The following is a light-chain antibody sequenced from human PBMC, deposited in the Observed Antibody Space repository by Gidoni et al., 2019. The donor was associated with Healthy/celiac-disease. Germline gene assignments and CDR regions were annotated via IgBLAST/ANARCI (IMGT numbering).Light chain of an antibody. J-gene: IGKJ1*01. V-gene: IGKV3-11*01. Sequence: EIVLTQSPATLSLSPGERATLSCRASQSVSSYLACYQQKHGLIYDASNMATGIPARFSGSGSGTDFTLTISSLEPEDFAVYYCQQRSNWPWTFGQGTKVEIK. CDR3: QQRSNWPWT. CDR1: QSVSSY. CDR2: DAS.